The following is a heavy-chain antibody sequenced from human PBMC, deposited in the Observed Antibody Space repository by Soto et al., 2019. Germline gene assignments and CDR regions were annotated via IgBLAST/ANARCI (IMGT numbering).Heavy chain of an antibody. D-gene: IGHD3-22*01. CDR2: IYYSGST. J-gene: IGHJ4*02. CDR3: ARDYYDSSGYYYPY. CDR1: GGSVSSGSYY. Sequence: ETLSLTCTVSGGSVSSGSYYWSWIRQPPGKGLEWIGYIYYSGSTNYNPSLKSRVTISVDTSKNQFSLKLSSVTAADTAVYYCARDYYDSSGYYYPYWGQGTLVTVSS. V-gene: IGHV4-61*01.